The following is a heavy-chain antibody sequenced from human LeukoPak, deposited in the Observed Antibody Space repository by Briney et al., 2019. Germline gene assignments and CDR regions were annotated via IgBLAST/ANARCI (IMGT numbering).Heavy chain of an antibody. J-gene: IGHJ4*02. CDR1: GFTFSSYS. V-gene: IGHV3-21*01. CDR3: ARDYGSSPVPDY. D-gene: IGHD6-6*01. Sequence: GGSLRLSCAASGFTFSSYSMNWVRQAPGKGLEWVSSISSSSSYIYYADSVKGRFTISRDNAKSSLYLQMNSLRAEDTAVYYCARDYGSSPVPDYWGQGTLVNVSS. CDR2: ISSSSSYI.